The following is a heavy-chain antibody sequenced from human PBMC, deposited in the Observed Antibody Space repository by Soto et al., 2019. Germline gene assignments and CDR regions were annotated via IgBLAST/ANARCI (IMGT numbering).Heavy chain of an antibody. V-gene: IGHV4-59*08. D-gene: IGHD6-25*01. Sequence: PSETLSLTCTVSGGSISSYYWSWIRQPPGKGLEWIGYIYYSGSTNYNPSLKSRVTISVDTSKNQFSLKLSSVTAADTAVYYCASLSPPAATLNLDSLCQGNLLTVSA. CDR3: ASLSPPAATLNLDS. CDR2: IYYSGST. J-gene: IGHJ5*01. CDR1: GGSISSYY.